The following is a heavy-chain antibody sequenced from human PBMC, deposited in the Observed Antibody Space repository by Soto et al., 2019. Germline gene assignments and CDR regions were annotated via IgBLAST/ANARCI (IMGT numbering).Heavy chain of an antibody. V-gene: IGHV4-34*01. CDR3: ARGRGDYLDY. CDR1: GGSFSGYY. Sequence: SETLSLTCAVYGGSFSGYYWSWIRQPPGKGLEWIGEINHSGSTNYNPSLKSRVTISVDTSKNQFSLKLSSVTAADTAVYYCARGRGDYLDYWGQGTLVTVSS. CDR2: INHSGST. J-gene: IGHJ4*02. D-gene: IGHD4-17*01.